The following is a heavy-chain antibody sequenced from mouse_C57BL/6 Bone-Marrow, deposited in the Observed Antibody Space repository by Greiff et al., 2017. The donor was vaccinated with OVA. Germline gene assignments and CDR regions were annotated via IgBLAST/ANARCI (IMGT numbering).Heavy chain of an antibody. J-gene: IGHJ3*01. V-gene: IGHV1-69*01. CDR2: IDPSDSYT. CDR1: GYTFTSYW. D-gene: IGHD2-13*01. Sequence: QVQLQQPGAELVMPGASVKLSCKASGYTFTSYWMHWVKQRPGQGLEWIGEIDPSDSYTNYNQKFKGKSTLTVDKSSSTAYMQLSSLTSEDSAVYYCAREEWGVSDGDWFAYWGQGTLVTVSA. CDR3: AREEWGVSDGDWFAY.